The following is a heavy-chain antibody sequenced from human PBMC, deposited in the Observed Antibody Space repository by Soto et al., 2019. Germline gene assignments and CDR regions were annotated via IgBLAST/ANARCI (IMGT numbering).Heavy chain of an antibody. CDR2: IYYSGST. CDR3: ARAHGDFWSGYSWFDP. CDR1: GASISSSRYK. V-gene: IGHV4-39*01. J-gene: IGHJ5*02. D-gene: IGHD3-3*01. Sequence: SETLSLTCTVSGASISSSRYKWGWIRQLPGKGLEWIGSIYYSGSTYYNPSLKSRVTISVDTSKNQFSLKLSSVTAADTAVYYCARAHGDFWSGYSWFDPWGQGTLVTVSS.